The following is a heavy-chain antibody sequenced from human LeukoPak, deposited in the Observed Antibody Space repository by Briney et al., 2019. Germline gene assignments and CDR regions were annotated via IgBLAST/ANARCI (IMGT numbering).Heavy chain of an antibody. Sequence: ETLSLTCAVYGGSFSGYYWSWIRQPPGKGLEWVSVIYSGGSTYYTDSVKGRFTISRDNSKNTLYLQMNSLRAEDTAVYYCARSGYSYGWDFEYWGQGTLVTVSS. J-gene: IGHJ4*02. D-gene: IGHD5-18*01. V-gene: IGHV3-53*01. CDR1: GGSFSGYY. CDR3: ARSGYSYGWDFEY. CDR2: IYSGGST.